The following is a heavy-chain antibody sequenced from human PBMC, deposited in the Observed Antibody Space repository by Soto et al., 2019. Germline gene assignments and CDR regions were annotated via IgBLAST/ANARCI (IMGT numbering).Heavy chain of an antibody. Sequence: GESLKISCAASGFTFSNAWMSWVRQAPGKGLEWVGRIKSKTDGGTTDYAAPVKGRLTISRDDSKNTLYLQMNSLKTEDTAVYYCTTAEGYSYGFDAFDIWGQGTMVTVSS. CDR3: TTAEGYSYGFDAFDI. CDR2: IKSKTDGGTT. V-gene: IGHV3-15*01. J-gene: IGHJ3*02. CDR1: GFTFSNAW. D-gene: IGHD5-18*01.